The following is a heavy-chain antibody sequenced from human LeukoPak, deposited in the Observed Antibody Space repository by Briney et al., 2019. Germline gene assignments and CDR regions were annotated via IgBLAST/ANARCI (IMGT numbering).Heavy chain of an antibody. Sequence: SETLSLTCTVSGGSISSYYWSWIRQPPGKGLEWIGYIYYSGSTNYNPSLKSRVTISVDTSKNQFSLKLSSVTAADTAVYYCARQYCSSPSCYTPYYYYMDLWGKGTTVTVSS. CDR3: ARQYCSSPSCYTPYYYYMDL. CDR1: GGSISSYY. CDR2: IYYSGST. D-gene: IGHD2-2*02. V-gene: IGHV4-59*08. J-gene: IGHJ6*03.